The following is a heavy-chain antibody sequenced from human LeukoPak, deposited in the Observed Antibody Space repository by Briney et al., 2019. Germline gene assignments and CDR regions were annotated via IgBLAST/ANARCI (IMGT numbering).Heavy chain of an antibody. J-gene: IGHJ4*02. V-gene: IGHV3-21*01. CDR1: GFTFSNSA. D-gene: IGHD2-21*01. CDR2: ISNTASYI. CDR3: ARGLCGGDCYDY. Sequence: PGGPLRLSCAASGFTFSNSAMNWVRQAPGKGLEWVSSISNTASYIYYADSVKGRFTISRDNAKNSLYLQMNSLRAEDTAVYYCARGLCGGDCYDYWGQGTLVTVSS.